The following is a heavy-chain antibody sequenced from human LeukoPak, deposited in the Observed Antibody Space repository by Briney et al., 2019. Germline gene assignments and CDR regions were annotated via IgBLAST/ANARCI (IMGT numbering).Heavy chain of an antibody. CDR2: ISSSSSTI. V-gene: IGHV3-48*01. CDR3: ARDSILLWFGELANFDY. J-gene: IGHJ4*02. D-gene: IGHD3-10*01. CDR1: GFTFSSYS. Sequence: GGSLRLSCAASGFTFSSYSMNWVRQAPGKGLEWVSYISSSSSTIYYADSVKGRFTISRDNAKNSLYLQMNSLRAEDTAVYYCARDSILLWFGELANFDYWGQGTLVTVSS.